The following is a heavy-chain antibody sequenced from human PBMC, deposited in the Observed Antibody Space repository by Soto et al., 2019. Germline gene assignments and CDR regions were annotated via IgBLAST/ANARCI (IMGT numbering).Heavy chain of an antibody. Sequence: PSETLSLTCTVSGGSISSSSYYWGWIRQPPGKGLEWIGSIYYSGSTYYNPSLKSRVTISVDTSKNQFSLKLSSVTAADTAVYYCARRGLRYFDWLVWGQGTTVT. D-gene: IGHD3-9*01. CDR2: IYYSGST. V-gene: IGHV4-39*01. J-gene: IGHJ6*02. CDR1: GGSISSSSYY. CDR3: ARRGLRYFDWLV.